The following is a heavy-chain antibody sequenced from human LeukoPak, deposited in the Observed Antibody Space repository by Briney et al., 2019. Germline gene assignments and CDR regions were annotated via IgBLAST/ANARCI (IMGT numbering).Heavy chain of an antibody. CDR1: VGTFSSYA. J-gene: IGHJ3*02. D-gene: IGHD1-14*01. V-gene: IGHV1-69*06. CDR2: IIPIFGTA. Sequence: EASVKVSCKASVGTFSSYAISWVRQAPGQELEWMGRIIPIFGTANYAQKFQGRVTITADKSTSTAYMELSSLRSEDTAVYYCARTGGRKWTHRGPFDIWGQGTMVTVSS. CDR3: ARTGGRKWTHRGPFDI.